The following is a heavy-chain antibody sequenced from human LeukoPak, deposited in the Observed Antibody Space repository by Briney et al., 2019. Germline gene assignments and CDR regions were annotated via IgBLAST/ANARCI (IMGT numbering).Heavy chain of an antibody. V-gene: IGHV3-23*01. CDR2: IHNSGGGYST. Sequence: PGGSLRLSCAASGFIFTNYAMAWVRQTPGKGLEWVSTIHNSGGGYSTYYADSVRGRFTVSRDNSDNTLFLQMYNLRAEDTAIYYCATRQARGSHSKFDCWGQGTLVTVSS. CDR1: GFIFTNYA. J-gene: IGHJ4*02. D-gene: IGHD1-26*01. CDR3: ATRQARGSHSKFDC.